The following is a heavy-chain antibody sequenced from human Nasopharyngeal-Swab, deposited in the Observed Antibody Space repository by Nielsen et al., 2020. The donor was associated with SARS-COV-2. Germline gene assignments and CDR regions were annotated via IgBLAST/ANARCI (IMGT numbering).Heavy chain of an antibody. V-gene: IGHV4-39*01. CDR2: VYYGGST. Sequence: SETLSLTCTVSGASISSSAYYWGWIRQPPEKGLEWIGIVYYGGSTYYNPSLKSRLTISVDTSKNQFSLELRSVTAADTAVYYCAGLWFGLWYMDVWGKGTTVTVSS. CDR1: GASISSSAYY. CDR3: AGLWFGLWYMDV. D-gene: IGHD3-10*01. J-gene: IGHJ6*03.